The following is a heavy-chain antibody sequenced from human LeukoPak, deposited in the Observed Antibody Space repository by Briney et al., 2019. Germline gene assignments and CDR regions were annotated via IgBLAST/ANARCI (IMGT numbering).Heavy chain of an antibody. Sequence: SETLSLTCSVSGGSISSSSHFWGWIRQPPGKGLEWIGSIYYSGNTYYNPSLEGRVTMSVDTSKNYFSLKATSVTAADTAMYYCARHENIVVVASATAFDYWGQGTLVTVSS. CDR3: ARHENIVVVASATAFDY. D-gene: IGHD2-15*01. CDR2: IYYSGNT. CDR1: GGSISSSSHF. J-gene: IGHJ4*02. V-gene: IGHV4-39*01.